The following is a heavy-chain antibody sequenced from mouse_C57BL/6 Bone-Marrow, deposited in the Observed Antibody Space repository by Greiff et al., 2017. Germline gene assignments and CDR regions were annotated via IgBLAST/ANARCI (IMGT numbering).Heavy chain of an antibody. V-gene: IGHV1-69*01. CDR1: GYTFTSYW. Sequence: QVQLQQPGAELVMPGASVKLSCKASGYTFTSYWMHWVKQRPGQGLEWIGEIDPSDSYTTYNQKLKGKSTLTVYKSSSTAYMQLSSLTSEDSAVYYCARLDAYLPFYAMDYWGQGTSVTVSS. D-gene: IGHD2-1*01. CDR2: IDPSDSYT. J-gene: IGHJ4*01. CDR3: ARLDAYLPFYAMDY.